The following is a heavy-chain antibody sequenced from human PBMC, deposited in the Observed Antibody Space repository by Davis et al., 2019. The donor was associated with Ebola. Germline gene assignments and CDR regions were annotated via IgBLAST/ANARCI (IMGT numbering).Heavy chain of an antibody. J-gene: IGHJ4*02. CDR1: GYTFTSYY. V-gene: IGHV1-46*01. CDR3: ARVGDILTGLDY. CDR2: INPSGGST. D-gene: IGHD3-9*01. Sequence: ASVKVSCKASGYTFTSYYMHWVRQAPGQGLEWMGIINPSGGSTSYAQKFQGRVTMTRDTSISTAYMELSRLRSDDTAVYYCARVGDILTGLDYWGQGTLVTVSS.